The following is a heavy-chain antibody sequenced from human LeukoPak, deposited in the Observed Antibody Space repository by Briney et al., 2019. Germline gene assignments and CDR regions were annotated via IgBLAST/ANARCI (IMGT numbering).Heavy chain of an antibody. Sequence: PSETLSLTCAVYGGSFSGYYWSWIRQPPGKGLEWIGEINHSGSTNYNPSLKSRVTISVDTSKNQFSLKLSSVTAADTAVYYCARGKRLSLYYYYHMDVWGKGTTVTVSS. CDR2: INHSGST. CDR1: GGSFSGYY. D-gene: IGHD6-25*01. CDR3: ARGKRLSLYYYYHMDV. J-gene: IGHJ6*03. V-gene: IGHV4-34*01.